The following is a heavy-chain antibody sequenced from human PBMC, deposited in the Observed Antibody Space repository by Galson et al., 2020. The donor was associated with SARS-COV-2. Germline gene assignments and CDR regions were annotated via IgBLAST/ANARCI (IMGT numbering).Heavy chain of an antibody. CDR3: ARDGYASGSFDY. Sequence: SETLSLTCSVSGYSISSGFYWGWIRHPPGKGLEWIGSFFHGGSTYHNPSLTSRVTISVDTSKNQFSLELTSVTAADTAVYFCARDGYASGSFDYWGQGILVTVSS. CDR2: FFHGGST. V-gene: IGHV4-38-2*02. J-gene: IGHJ4*02. D-gene: IGHD3-10*01. CDR1: GYSISSGFY.